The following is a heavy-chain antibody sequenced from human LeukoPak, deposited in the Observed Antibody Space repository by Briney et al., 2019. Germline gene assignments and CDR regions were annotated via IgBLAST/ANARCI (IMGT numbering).Heavy chain of an antibody. V-gene: IGHV1-8*02. CDR1: GYTFTGYY. CDR2: MNPNSGNT. CDR3: VTNSIGYCSGGNCYQVSDS. Sequence: ASVKVSCKASGYTFTGYYMHWVRQAPGQGLEWMGWMNPNSGNTGYAQKFQGRVTMTRNTSISTAYMELSSLRSEDTAVYYCVTNSIGYCSGGNCYQVSDSWGQGSLVTVSS. J-gene: IGHJ4*02. D-gene: IGHD2-15*01.